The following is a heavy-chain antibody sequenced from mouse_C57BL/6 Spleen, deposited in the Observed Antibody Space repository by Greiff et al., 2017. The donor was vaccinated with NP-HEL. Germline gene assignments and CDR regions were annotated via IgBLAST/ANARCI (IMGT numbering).Heavy chain of an antibody. V-gene: IGHV2-6-1*01. Sequence: LQESGPGLVAPSQSLSITCTVSGFSLTSYGVHWVRQPPGKGLEWLVVIWSDGSTTYNSALKSRLSISKDNSKSQVFLKMNSLQTDDTAMYYCARHEGPYYYAMDYWGQGTSVTVSS. CDR1: GFSLTSYG. CDR2: IWSDGST. CDR3: ARHEGPYYYAMDY. J-gene: IGHJ4*01.